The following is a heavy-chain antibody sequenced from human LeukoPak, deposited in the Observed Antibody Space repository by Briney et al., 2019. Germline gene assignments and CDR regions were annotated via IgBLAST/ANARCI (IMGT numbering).Heavy chain of an antibody. V-gene: IGHV4-34*01. CDR1: GGSFSGYY. D-gene: IGHD5-18*01. CDR3: ARRRGYCYGSGMTFDY. CDR2: INHSGST. J-gene: IGHJ4*02. Sequence: SETLSLTCAVYGGSFSGYYWSWIRQPPGKGLEWIGEINHSGSTNYNPSLKSRVTISVDTSKNQFSLKLSSVTAADTAVYYCARRRGYCYGSGMTFDYWGQGTLVTVSS.